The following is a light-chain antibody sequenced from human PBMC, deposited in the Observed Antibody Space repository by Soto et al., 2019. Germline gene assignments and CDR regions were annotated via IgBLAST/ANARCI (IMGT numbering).Light chain of an antibody. CDR2: AAS. V-gene: IGKV1-5*01. J-gene: IGKJ1*01. Sequence: DIQMTQSPSTLSASVGDRVTITCRASQSVSTWLAWYQQKPGKAPKLLIYAASTLQSGVPSRFSGSGSGTDFTLTISCLQSEDFATYYCQQYYSYPRTFGQGTKVDIK. CDR3: QQYYSYPRT. CDR1: QSVSTW.